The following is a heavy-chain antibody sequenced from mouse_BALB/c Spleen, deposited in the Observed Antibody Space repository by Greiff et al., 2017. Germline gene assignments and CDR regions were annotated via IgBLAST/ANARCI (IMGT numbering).Heavy chain of an antibody. CDR2: IYPSDSYT. CDR3: TRDGSSYGLFAY. CDR1: GYTFTSYW. D-gene: IGHD1-1*01. J-gene: IGHJ3*01. Sequence: QVQLQQPGAELVRPGASVKLSCKASGYTFTSYWINWVKQRPGQGLEWIGNIYPSDSYTNYNQKFKDKATLTVDKSSSTAYMQLSSPTSEDSAVYYCTRDGSSYGLFAYWGQGTLVTVSA. V-gene: IGHV1-69*02.